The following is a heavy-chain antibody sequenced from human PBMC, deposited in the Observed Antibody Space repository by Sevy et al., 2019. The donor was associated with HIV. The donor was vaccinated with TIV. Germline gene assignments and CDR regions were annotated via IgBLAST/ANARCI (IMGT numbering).Heavy chain of an antibody. Sequence: GGSLRLSCVASGFIFRDRYMSWIRQAPGKGLDWVSFISSRSSEINYADSVKGRFTVSRDNAKNSLYLQMNSLRAEDTAVYYCAGDFMPVASAGTGALGVWGQGTAVTVSS. J-gene: IGHJ6*02. CDR1: GFIFRDRY. CDR2: ISSRSSEI. CDR3: AGDFMPVASAGTGALGV. V-gene: IGHV3-11*05. D-gene: IGHD6-13*01.